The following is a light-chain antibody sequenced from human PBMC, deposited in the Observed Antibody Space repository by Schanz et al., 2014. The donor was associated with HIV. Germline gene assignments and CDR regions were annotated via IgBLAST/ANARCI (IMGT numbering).Light chain of an antibody. CDR2: ATS. Sequence: DIQMTQSPSSLSASVGDRVTITCRASQSISRFLNWYQQKPGKAPKLLIYATSNFQSGVPSRFSGSGSGTDFTLTISSLQPDDFATYYCQRYNSYSHTFGQGTKLDIK. CDR3: QRYNSYSHT. CDR1: QSISRF. J-gene: IGKJ2*01. V-gene: IGKV1-39*02.